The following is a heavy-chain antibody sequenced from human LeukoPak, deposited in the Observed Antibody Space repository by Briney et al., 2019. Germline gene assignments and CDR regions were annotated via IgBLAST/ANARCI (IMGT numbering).Heavy chain of an antibody. V-gene: IGHV3-23*01. CDR3: AKDEVSYGDYDAEYFQH. CDR2: ISGSGGST. J-gene: IGHJ1*01. D-gene: IGHD4-17*01. Sequence: GGSLRLSCAAPGFTFSSYAMSWVRQAPGKGLEWVSAISGSGGSTYYADSVKGRFTISRDNSKNTLYLQMNSLRAEDTAVYYCAKDEVSYGDYDAEYFQHWGQGTLVTVSS. CDR1: GFTFSSYA.